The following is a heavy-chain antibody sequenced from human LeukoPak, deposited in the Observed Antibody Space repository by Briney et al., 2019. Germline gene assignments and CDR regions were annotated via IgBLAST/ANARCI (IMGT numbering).Heavy chain of an antibody. Sequence: KPSETLPLTCTVSGGSINSYYWSWIRQPPGKALEWIGFISYSGSTTYNPSLKSRVTISLDTSKNQFSLNLSSVTGADTAVYHCARGGPGGGYHYYLDYWGQGTLVTVSS. CDR3: ARGGPGGGYHYYLDY. CDR2: ISYSGST. V-gene: IGHV4-59*01. J-gene: IGHJ4*02. D-gene: IGHD3-16*02. CDR1: GGSINSYY.